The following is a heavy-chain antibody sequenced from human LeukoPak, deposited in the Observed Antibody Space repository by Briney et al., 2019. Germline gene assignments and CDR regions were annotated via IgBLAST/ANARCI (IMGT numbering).Heavy chain of an antibody. CDR2: IRYDGSNK. D-gene: IGHD4/OR15-4a*01. Sequence: XXXXXCXASGFTFSSYGMHWVRQAPGKGLEWVAFIRYDGSNKYYADSVKGRFTISRDNSKNTVYMQMNSLRDEDTAVYYCARXAGAYXXPXXYWGQGTLVTVSS. J-gene: IGHJ4*02. CDR3: ARXAGAYXXPXXY. CDR1: GFTFSSYG. V-gene: IGHV3-33*01.